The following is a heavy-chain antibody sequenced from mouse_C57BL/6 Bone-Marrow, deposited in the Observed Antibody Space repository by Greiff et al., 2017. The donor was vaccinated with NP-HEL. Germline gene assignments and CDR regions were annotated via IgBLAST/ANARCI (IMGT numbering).Heavy chain of an antibody. CDR2: IWSGGRT. Sequence: VQLQESGPGLVQPSQSLSITCTVSGFSLTSYGVHWVRQSPGKGLEWLGVIWSGGRTDYNAAFISRLSISKDNSKSQVFFKMNSLQADDTAIYYCARRPGSSPYYAMDYWGQGTSVTVSS. CDR1: GFSLTSYG. D-gene: IGHD1-1*01. CDR3: ARRPGSSPYYAMDY. V-gene: IGHV2-2*01. J-gene: IGHJ4*01.